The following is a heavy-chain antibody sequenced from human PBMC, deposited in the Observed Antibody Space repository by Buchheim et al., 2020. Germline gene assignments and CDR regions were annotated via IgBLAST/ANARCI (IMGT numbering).Heavy chain of an antibody. J-gene: IGHJ4*02. V-gene: IGHV4-59*01. D-gene: IGHD3-22*01. CDR2: LYNSGST. CDR1: GVSISDYY. Sequence: QVQLQESGPGLVEPSETLSLTCTVSGVSISDYYWSWIRQPPGKGLEWIGYLYNSGSTNFNPSLKSRVTIPVDTPKNQFSLNLSSVTAADTAVYYCAGDYFDSSGYSDYWGQGTL. CDR3: AGDYFDSSGYSDY.